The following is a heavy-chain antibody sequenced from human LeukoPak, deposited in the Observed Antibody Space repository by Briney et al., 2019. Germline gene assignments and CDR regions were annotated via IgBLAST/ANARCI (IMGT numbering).Heavy chain of an antibody. D-gene: IGHD1-1*01. Sequence: SETLSLTCAVYGGSFSGYYWSWIRQPPGKGLEWIGEINHSGSTNYNPSLKSRVTISVDTSKNQFSLKLSSVTAADTAVYYCARGGYEIDYWGQGTLVTVSS. CDR2: INHSGST. J-gene: IGHJ4*02. CDR1: GGSFSGYY. V-gene: IGHV4-34*01. CDR3: ARGGYEIDY.